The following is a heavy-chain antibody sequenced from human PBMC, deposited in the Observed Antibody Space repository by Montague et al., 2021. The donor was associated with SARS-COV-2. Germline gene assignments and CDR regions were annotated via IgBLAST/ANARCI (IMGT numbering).Heavy chain of an antibody. CDR2: IYYSGST. D-gene: IGHD2-15*01. J-gene: IGHJ5*02. CDR3: ARDSGGSSPEDWLGFDP. V-gene: IGHV4-59*01. CDR1: GGSISSYY. Sequence: SETLSLTCTVSGGSISSYYWSWIRQPPGKGLEWIGYIYYSGSTNYKPSLKGGVTISVDTSKNQFSLKLSSVTAADTAVYYCARDSGGSSPEDWLGFDPWGQGTLVTVSS.